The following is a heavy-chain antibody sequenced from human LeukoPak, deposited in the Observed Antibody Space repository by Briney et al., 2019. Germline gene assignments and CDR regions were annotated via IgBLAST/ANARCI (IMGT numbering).Heavy chain of an antibody. J-gene: IGHJ4*02. CDR3: AKDLVLALWFGELLTFDY. D-gene: IGHD3-10*01. CDR1: GFTFSSYA. Sequence: GGSLRLSCAAPGFTFSSYAMSWVRQAPGKGLEWVSAISGSGGSTYYADSAKGRFTISRDNSKNTLYLQMNSLRAEDTAVYYCAKDLVLALWFGELLTFDYWGQGTLVTVSS. V-gene: IGHV3-23*01. CDR2: ISGSGGST.